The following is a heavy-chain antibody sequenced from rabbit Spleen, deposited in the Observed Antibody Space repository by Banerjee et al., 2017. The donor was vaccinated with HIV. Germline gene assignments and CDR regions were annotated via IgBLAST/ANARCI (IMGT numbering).Heavy chain of an antibody. CDR2: IAGSSSGFT. CDR1: GFSFSSSDY. V-gene: IGHV1S40*01. D-gene: IGHD1-1*01. J-gene: IGHJ4*01. CDR3: ARDLVAVIGWNFNL. Sequence: QSLEESGGGLVQPEGSLALTCKASGFSFSSSDYICWVRQAPGKGLEWISCIAGSSSGFTYSATWAKGRFTISKTSSTTVTLQMTSLTAADTAIYFCARDLVAVIGWNFNLWGPGTLVTVS.